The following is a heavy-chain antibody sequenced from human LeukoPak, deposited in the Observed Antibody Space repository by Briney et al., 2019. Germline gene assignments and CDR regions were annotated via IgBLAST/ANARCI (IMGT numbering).Heavy chain of an antibody. CDR3: AKEAFSCFDY. J-gene: IGHJ4*02. CDR2: ISGSGGSA. CDR1: GFTSSSYA. D-gene: IGHD2-2*01. Sequence: GGFLRLSCAASGFTSSSYAMSWVRQAPGKGLEWVSGISGSGGSAYYADSVKGRFTISRDNSKNTLYLQMNSLRAEDTAVYYCAKEAFSCFDYWGQGTLVTVSS. V-gene: IGHV3-23*01.